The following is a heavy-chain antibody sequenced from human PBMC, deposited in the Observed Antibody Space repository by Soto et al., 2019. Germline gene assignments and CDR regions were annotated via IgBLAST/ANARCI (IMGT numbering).Heavy chain of an antibody. Sequence: SGPPLVTPTHTLTLTCTFSGFSLNTTGGGVGWIRQPPGKALEWLALIYCDYDNRFSPSLKSRLTITQDTSKKQVVLTLTNMDPADTATYYCALRRPYGHMEYWGQGTLGTVSS. CDR1: GFSLNTTGGG. CDR3: ALRRPYGHMEY. D-gene: IGHD3-10*01. V-gene: IGHV2-5*02. CDR2: IYCDYDN. J-gene: IGHJ4*02.